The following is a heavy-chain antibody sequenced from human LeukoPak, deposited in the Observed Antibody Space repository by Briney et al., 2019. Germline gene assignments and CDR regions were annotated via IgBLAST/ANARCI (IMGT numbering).Heavy chain of an antibody. CDR2: INAGNGNT. Sequence: ASVKVSCKASGYTFTSYGISWVRQAPGQRLEWMGWINAGNGNTKYSQKFQGRVTITRDTSASTAYMELSSLRSEDTAVYYCARDYCSRSSCYAPNYWGQGTLVTVSS. J-gene: IGHJ4*02. CDR1: GYTFTSYG. CDR3: ARDYCSRSSCYAPNY. V-gene: IGHV1-3*01. D-gene: IGHD2-2*01.